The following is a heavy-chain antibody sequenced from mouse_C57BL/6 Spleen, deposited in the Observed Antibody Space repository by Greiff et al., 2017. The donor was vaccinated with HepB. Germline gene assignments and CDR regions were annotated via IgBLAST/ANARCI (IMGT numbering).Heavy chain of an antibody. D-gene: IGHD2-4*01. V-gene: IGHV1-50*01. CDR3: ARERDDNGFDY. J-gene: IGHJ2*01. Sequence: QVQLQQPGAELVKPGASVKLSCKASGYTFTSYWMQWVKQRPGQGLEWIGEIDPSDSYTNYNQKFKGKATLTVDTASSTASMQLSSLTSEDSAVYDCARERDDNGFDYWGQGTTLTVSA. CDR2: IDPSDSYT. CDR1: GYTFTSYW.